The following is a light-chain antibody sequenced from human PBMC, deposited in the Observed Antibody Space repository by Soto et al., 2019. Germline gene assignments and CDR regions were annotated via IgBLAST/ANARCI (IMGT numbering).Light chain of an antibody. CDR3: QQYATSPLT. CDR2: DAS. J-gene: IGKJ4*01. Sequence: EIVLTQSPGTLSLYPGERATLSCRASQSVGKDYLGWFQQKLGQAPRLVIYDASNRATGIPDRFSGSGSGTDFTLTIRRLEPEDFAVYFCQQYATSPLTFGGGTKVEIK. V-gene: IGKV3-20*01. CDR1: QSVGKDY.